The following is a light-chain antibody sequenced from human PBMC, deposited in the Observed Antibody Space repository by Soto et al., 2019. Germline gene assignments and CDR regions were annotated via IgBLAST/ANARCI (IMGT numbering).Light chain of an antibody. CDR3: QQYASSPRT. J-gene: IGKJ1*01. CDR2: GAS. Sequence: EIVLTQYPGNLSLSPGERATLFCRASQSFTTSQLAWYQQRPGQDTRVLIFGASRRDTGIPDRFSGSGSGTDVTLTISSLEPEDSAVYYCQQYASSPRTFGRGTKVDIK. V-gene: IGKV3-20*01. CDR1: QSFTTSQ.